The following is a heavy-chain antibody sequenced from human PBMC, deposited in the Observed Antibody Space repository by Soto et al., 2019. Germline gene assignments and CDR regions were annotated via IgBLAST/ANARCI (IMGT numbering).Heavy chain of an antibody. D-gene: IGHD5-18*01. CDR2: IIPILGIA. CDR1: GGTFSSYT. J-gene: IGHJ4*02. Sequence: QVQLVQSGAEVKKPGSSVKVSCKASGGTFSSYTITWVRQAPGQGLEWMGRIIPILGIANYAQKFQGRVTITADKSTSTAYMELSSLRSEDTAVYYCAGLDTAMVNDDYWGQGTLVTVSS. V-gene: IGHV1-69*02. CDR3: AGLDTAMVNDDY.